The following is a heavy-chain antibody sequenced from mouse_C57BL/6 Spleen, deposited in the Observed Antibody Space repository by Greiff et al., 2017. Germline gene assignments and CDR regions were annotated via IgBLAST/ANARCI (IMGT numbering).Heavy chain of an antibody. CDR1: GYTFTDYY. D-gene: IGHD1-1*01. Sequence: VQLKESGPVLVKPGASVKMSCKASGYTFTDYYMNWVKQSHGKSLEWIGVINPYNGGTSYNQKFKGKATLTVDKSSSTAYMALNSLTSEDSAVYYCARAYYGSSSWFAYWGQGTLVTVSA. J-gene: IGHJ3*01. CDR3: ARAYYGSSSWFAY. CDR2: INPYNGGT. V-gene: IGHV1-19*01.